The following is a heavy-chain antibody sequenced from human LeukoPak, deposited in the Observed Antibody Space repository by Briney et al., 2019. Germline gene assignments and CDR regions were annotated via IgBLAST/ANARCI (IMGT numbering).Heavy chain of an antibody. CDR3: ARGAGAMGRDWFDP. CDR1: GYTFTNHD. Sequence: GASVNVSCKASGYTFTNHDIDWVRQASGQGLEWMGWMNANSGNTGYAQKFQGRVTMTRDTSVSTAYMELNNLSSEDTAVYYCARGAGAMGRDWFDPWGQGTLVTVSS. D-gene: IGHD3-10*01. V-gene: IGHV1-8*01. J-gene: IGHJ5*02. CDR2: MNANSGNT.